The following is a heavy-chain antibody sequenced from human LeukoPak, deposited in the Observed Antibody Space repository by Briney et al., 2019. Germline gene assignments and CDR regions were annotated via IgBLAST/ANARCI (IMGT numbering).Heavy chain of an antibody. CDR2: INHSGST. J-gene: IGHJ6*03. Sequence: SETLSLTCAVYGGSFSGYYWSWIRQPPGKGLEWIGEINHSGSTNYNPSLKSRVTISVDTSKNQLSLKLSSVTAADTAVYYCASSDFNDCSSTSCYYYYYYMDVWGKGTTVTVSS. D-gene: IGHD2-2*01. CDR1: GGSFSGYY. V-gene: IGHV4-34*01. CDR3: ASSDFNDCSSTSCYYYYYYMDV.